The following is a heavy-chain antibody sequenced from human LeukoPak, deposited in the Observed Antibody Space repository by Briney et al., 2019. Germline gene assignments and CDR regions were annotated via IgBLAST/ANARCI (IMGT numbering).Heavy chain of an antibody. CDR1: GFTFSSYE. CDR2: ISSSGSSI. D-gene: IGHD5/OR15-5a*01. J-gene: IGHJ4*02. CDR3: ARVYDGFYY. V-gene: IGHV3-48*03. Sequence: GGSLRLSCAASGFTFSSYEMNWVRQAPGKGLEWVSYISSSGSSISYADSVKGRFTTSRDNAKNSVYLQMNSLRAEDTAVYYCARVYDGFYYWGQGTLVTVSS.